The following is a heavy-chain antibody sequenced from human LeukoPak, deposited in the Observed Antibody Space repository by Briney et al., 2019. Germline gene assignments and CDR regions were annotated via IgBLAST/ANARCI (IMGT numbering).Heavy chain of an antibody. CDR3: ARGPDSSSCYPIYYYYGMDV. J-gene: IGHJ6*02. D-gene: IGHD6-13*01. CDR2: INHSGST. V-gene: IGHV4-34*01. CDR1: GGSFSGNY. Sequence: PSETLSLTCAVYGGSFSGNYWSWIRQPPGKGLEWIGEINHSGSTNYNPSLKSRVTISVDTSKNQFSLMLSSVTAADTAVYYCARGPDSSSCYPIYYYYGMDVWGQGTTVTVSS.